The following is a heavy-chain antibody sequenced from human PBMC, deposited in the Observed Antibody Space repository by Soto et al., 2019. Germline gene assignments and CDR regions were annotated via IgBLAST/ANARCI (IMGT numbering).Heavy chain of an antibody. D-gene: IGHD3-22*01. CDR1: GGSISSDRYF. V-gene: IGHV4-39*01. CDR3: ARADYYDSYSYYFLPSDFNF. Sequence: QLQLQESGPGLVKPSGTLSLTCTVSGGSISSDRYFWAWIRQPPGKGLEWIGGMFYSGSTYYNPSLKSRGTIFVIMSGDRSKIRFSLKLTSVSAADTAIYFCARADYYDSYSYYFLPSDFNFWGQGTLVTVSS. J-gene: IGHJ4*02. CDR2: MFYSGST.